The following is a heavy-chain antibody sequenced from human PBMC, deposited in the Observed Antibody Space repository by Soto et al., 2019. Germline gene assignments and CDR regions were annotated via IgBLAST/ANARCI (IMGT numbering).Heavy chain of an antibody. V-gene: IGHV1-2*02. Sequence: DSRKISCKASGYTFTVHYMHWVRQAPGQGLEWMGYINPSSGDTHYAQKFQGRVTMTRDTSISTAYMELSRLTSDDTAIYYCARVNSSICFLLLFDTCGNETRVPVSS. D-gene: IGHD3-22*01. J-gene: IGHJ4*01. CDR1: GYTFTVHY. CDR2: INPSSGDT. CDR3: ARVNSSICFLLLFDT.